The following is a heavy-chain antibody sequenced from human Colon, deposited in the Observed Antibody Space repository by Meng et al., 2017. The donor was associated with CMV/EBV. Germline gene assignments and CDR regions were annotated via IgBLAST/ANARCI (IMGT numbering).Heavy chain of an antibody. CDR1: GGTFSSYA. Sequence: SVKVSCKASGGTFSSYAISWVRQAPGQGLEWMGGIIPILGIANYAQKFQGRVTITADKSTSTAYMELSSLRSEDTAVYYCARGYGGPTYYYGIDVWGPGTTVTVSS. D-gene: IGHD3-16*01. V-gene: IGHV1-69*10. CDR3: ARGYGGPTYYYGIDV. J-gene: IGHJ6*02. CDR2: IIPILGIA.